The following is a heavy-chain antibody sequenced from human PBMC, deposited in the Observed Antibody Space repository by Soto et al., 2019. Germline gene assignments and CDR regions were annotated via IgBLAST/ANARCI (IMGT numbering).Heavy chain of an antibody. CDR3: ATGMVRGVVIPDPVEYFQH. Sequence: ASVKVSCKVSGYTLTELSMHWVRQAPGKGLEWMGGFDPEDGETIYAQKFQGRVTMTEDTSTDTAYMELSSLRSEDTALYYCATGMVRGVVIPDPVEYFQHWGQGTLVTVSS. J-gene: IGHJ1*01. CDR2: FDPEDGET. D-gene: IGHD3-10*01. CDR1: GYTLTELS. V-gene: IGHV1-24*01.